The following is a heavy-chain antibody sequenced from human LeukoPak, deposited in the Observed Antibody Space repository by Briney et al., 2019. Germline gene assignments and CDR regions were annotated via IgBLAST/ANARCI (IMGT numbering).Heavy chain of an antibody. J-gene: IGHJ4*02. V-gene: IGHV3-30*18. CDR3: AKGLYATSSVFDS. Sequence: GGSLRLSCAASGFTFSSYGMHWVRQAPGKGLEWVAVISDDGSSKSYADSVKGRFTISRDNSKNTLYLQMNSLRAEDTAVFFCAKGLYATSSVFDSWGQGTLVTVSS. D-gene: IGHD2/OR15-2a*01. CDR1: GFTFSSYG. CDR2: ISDDGSSK.